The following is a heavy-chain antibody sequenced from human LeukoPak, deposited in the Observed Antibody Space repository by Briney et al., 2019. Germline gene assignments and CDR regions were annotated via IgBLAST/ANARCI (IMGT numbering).Heavy chain of an antibody. CDR1: GFTFSSYW. D-gene: IGHD3-3*01. CDR2: IKQDGSEK. V-gene: IGHV3-7*01. J-gene: IGHJ4*02. CDR3: ARGGPPYDFWSGPRFDY. Sequence: PGGSLRLSCAPSGFTFSSYWMSWVRQAPGKGLEWVANIKQDGSEKYYVDSVKGRFTISRDNAKNSLYLQMNSLRAEDTAVYYCARGGPPYDFWSGPRFDYWGQGTLVTVSS.